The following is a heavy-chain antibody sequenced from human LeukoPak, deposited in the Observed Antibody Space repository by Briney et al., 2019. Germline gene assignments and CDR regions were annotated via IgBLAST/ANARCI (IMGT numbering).Heavy chain of an antibody. Sequence: RASVTVSCKASGYIFTGYYMHWVRRAPGQGLEWMGWINPNSGGTNYAQKFQGRVTMTRDTSISTAYMELSRLRSDDTAVYYCARDADIVVVPAAIFYYGMDVWGQGTTVTVSS. D-gene: IGHD2-2*01. CDR1: GYIFTGYY. V-gene: IGHV1-2*02. CDR2: INPNSGGT. J-gene: IGHJ6*02. CDR3: ARDADIVVVPAAIFYYGMDV.